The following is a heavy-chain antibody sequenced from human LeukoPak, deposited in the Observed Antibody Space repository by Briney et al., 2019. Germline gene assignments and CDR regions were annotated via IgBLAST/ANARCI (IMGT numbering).Heavy chain of an antibody. Sequence: GGSLRLSCAASRFTFSTYWMSWVRQAPGKGREWVANIKQDGSEKYYVDSVKGRFTISRDNAKNSLYLQMNSLRAEDTAVYYCARTVYYYYYMDVWGKGTRVTVSS. CDR1: RFTFSTYW. V-gene: IGHV3-7*01. J-gene: IGHJ6*03. CDR3: ARTVYYYYYMDV. CDR2: IKQDGSEK.